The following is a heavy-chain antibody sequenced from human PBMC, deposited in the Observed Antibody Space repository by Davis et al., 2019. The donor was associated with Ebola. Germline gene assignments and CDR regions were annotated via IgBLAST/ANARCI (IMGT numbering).Heavy chain of an antibody. J-gene: IGHJ3*02. Sequence: GESLKISCAASGFTFSSYGMHWVRQAPGKGLEWVAVISYDGSNKYYADSVKGRFTISRDNSKNTLYLQMNSLRAEDTAVYYCAINPGIAVAGTSVSAFDIWGQGTMVTVSS. CDR2: ISYDGSNK. D-gene: IGHD6-19*01. V-gene: IGHV3-30*03. CDR3: AINPGIAVAGTSVSAFDI. CDR1: GFTFSSYG.